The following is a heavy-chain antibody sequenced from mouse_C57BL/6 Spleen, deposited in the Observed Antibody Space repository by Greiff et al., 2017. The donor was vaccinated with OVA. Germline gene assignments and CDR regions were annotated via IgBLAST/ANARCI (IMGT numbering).Heavy chain of an antibody. V-gene: IGHV1-82*01. Sequence: VQLQQSGPELVKPGASVKISCKASGYAFSSSWMNWVKQRPGKGLEWIGRIYPGDGDTNYNGKFKGKATLTADKSSSTAYMQLSSLTSEDSAVYFCARDLTWYFDVWGTGTTVTVSS. J-gene: IGHJ1*03. CDR2: IYPGDGDT. CDR1: GYAFSSSW. CDR3: ARDLTWYFDV.